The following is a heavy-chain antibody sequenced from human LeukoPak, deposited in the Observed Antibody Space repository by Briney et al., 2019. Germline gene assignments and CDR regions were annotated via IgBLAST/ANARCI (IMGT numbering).Heavy chain of an antibody. V-gene: IGHV3-48*01. D-gene: IGHD2-15*01. CDR2: ISSGSDIA. J-gene: IGHJ6*03. CDR3: ARESVGLGYCSGGGCRPHMDV. Sequence: GGSLRLSCAASGFTFSSYSMNWVRQAPGKGLEWVSYISSGSDIAYYADSVKGRFTISRDSGENSVYLQMNSLRGEDTAVYYCARESVGLGYCSGGGCRPHMDVWGKGTTVTVSS. CDR1: GFTFSSYS.